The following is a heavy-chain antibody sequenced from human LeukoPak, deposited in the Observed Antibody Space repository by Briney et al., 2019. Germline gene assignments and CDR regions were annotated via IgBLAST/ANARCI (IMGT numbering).Heavy chain of an antibody. CDR1: GGSFSGYY. J-gene: IGHJ6*02. Sequence: PSETLSLTCAVYGGSFSGYYWSWIRQPPGKGLEWIGEINHSGSTNYNPSLKSRDTISVDTSKNQFSLKLSSVTAADTAVYYCATNSRGYSRYYYYYGMDVWGQGTTVTVSS. D-gene: IGHD5-18*01. CDR2: INHSGST. CDR3: ATNSRGYSRYYYYYGMDV. V-gene: IGHV4-34*01.